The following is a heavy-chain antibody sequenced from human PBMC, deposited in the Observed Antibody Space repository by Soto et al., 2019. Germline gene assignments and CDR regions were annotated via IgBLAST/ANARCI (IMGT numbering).Heavy chain of an antibody. J-gene: IGHJ6*02. CDR2: TTTGGTT. V-gene: IGHV3-53*02. CDR3: AKGDGFILAV. CDR1: GFTVNSNY. D-gene: IGHD1-26*01. Sequence: EVQVLATGGGLIQPGVSLRLSCAASGFTVNSNYMSWVRQAPGEGLQWVSITTTGGTTYYADSVKGRFTVSRDNSKNTLYLQMNRLRAEDTAVYYCAKGDGFILAVWGQGTTVSVSS.